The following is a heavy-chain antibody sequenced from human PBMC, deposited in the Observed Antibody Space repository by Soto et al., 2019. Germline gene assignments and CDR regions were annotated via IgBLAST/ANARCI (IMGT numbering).Heavy chain of an antibody. D-gene: IGHD6-19*01. J-gene: IGHJ6*02. CDR1: GFTFSSYG. CDR2: ISYDGSNK. V-gene: IGHV3-30*18. Sequence: GGSLRLSCAASGFTFSSYGMHWVRQAPGKGLEWVAVISYDGSNKYYADSVKGRFTIARDNSKNTLFLHMSSLRAEDTAVYYCVKDGSSGWPYYYGLDVWGQGTSVTVSS. CDR3: VKDGSSGWPYYYGLDV.